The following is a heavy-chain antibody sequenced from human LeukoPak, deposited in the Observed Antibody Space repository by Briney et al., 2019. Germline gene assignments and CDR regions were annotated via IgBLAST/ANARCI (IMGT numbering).Heavy chain of an antibody. CDR2: VHFSGDI. D-gene: IGHD3-9*01. CDR1: GGSLNFKTNS. V-gene: IGHV4-39*01. J-gene: IGHJ5*02. Sequence: PSETLSLTCTVSGGSLNFKTNSWAWVRQPPGRSLEWIGAVHFSGDIYYNPSVMSRVTISVDRSKSQYFLRLNSLTATDTAIYYCARLPTGYPNWFDAWGRRILVTVSS. CDR3: ARLPTGYPNWFDA.